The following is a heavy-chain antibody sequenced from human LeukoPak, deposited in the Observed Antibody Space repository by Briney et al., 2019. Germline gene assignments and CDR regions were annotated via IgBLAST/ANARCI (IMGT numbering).Heavy chain of an antibody. Sequence: SVQVSLKSTGGTFISYAISGLRPATGQELEWMGGIIPIFGTANYAQKFQGRVTITTDESTSTAYMELSSLRSEDTAVYYCANLVGASSYAFDIWGQGTMVTVSS. D-gene: IGHD1-26*01. CDR2: IIPIFGTA. CDR3: ANLVGASSYAFDI. J-gene: IGHJ3*02. CDR1: GGTFISYA. V-gene: IGHV1-69*05.